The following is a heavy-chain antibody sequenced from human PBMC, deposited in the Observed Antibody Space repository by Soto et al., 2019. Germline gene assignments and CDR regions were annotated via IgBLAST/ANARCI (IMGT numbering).Heavy chain of an antibody. V-gene: IGHV1-18*01. CDR1: GYTFTSYG. CDR3: ARDTSRGEYDY. J-gene: IGHJ4*02. D-gene: IGHD3-10*01. Sequence: QVQLVQSGAEVKKPGASVKVSCKASGYTFTSYGISWVRQAPGQGLEWMGWINVYNGNTNYAQKRQGRVTMTTDTSTRTAYRDLRSLRSDDTAVYFCARDTSRGEYDYWGQGTLVTVSS. CDR2: INVYNGNT.